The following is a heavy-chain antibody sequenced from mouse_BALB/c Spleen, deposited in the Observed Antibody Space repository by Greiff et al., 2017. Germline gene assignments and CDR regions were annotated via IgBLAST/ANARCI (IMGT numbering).Heavy chain of an antibody. J-gene: IGHJ3*01. CDR2: IRYSGST. V-gene: IGHV3-2*02. D-gene: IGHD6-1*01. CDR1: GYSITSDYA. CDR3: GSGEADRVFAY. Sequence: VQLKQSGPGLVKPSQSLSLTCTVTGYSITSDYAWNWLRQFPGNKLEWMGYIRYSGSTCYNPSLKSRISITRDTSKDQFFLQLNSVTNEDTATYYCGSGEADRVFAYWGQGTLVTVSA.